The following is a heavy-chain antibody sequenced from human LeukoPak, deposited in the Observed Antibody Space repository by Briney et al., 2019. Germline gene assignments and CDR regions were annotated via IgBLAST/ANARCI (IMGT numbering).Heavy chain of an antibody. Sequence: PGGSLRLSCAASGFTFSSYSMNWVRQAPGKGLEWVSSISSSSSYIYYADSVKGRFTISRDNSKNTLYLQMNSLRAEDTAVYYCAKLRTVTTPHYFDYWGQGTLVTVSS. CDR3: AKLRTVTTPHYFDY. CDR1: GFTFSSYS. J-gene: IGHJ4*02. V-gene: IGHV3-21*04. D-gene: IGHD4-17*01. CDR2: ISSSSSYI.